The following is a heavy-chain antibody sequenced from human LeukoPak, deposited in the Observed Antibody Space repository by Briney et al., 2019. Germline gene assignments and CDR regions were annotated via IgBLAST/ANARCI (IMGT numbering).Heavy chain of an antibody. CDR3: AKDVAIAVAGSYAFDI. J-gene: IGHJ3*02. D-gene: IGHD6-19*01. Sequence: PGGSLRLSCAASGFIFSSYGMHWVRQAPGKGLEWVAVLSYDGSNKYYADSVKGRFTISRDNSKNTLFLQMNSLGAEDTAVYYCAKDVAIAVAGSYAFDIWGQGTMVTVSS. V-gene: IGHV3-30*18. CDR2: LSYDGSNK. CDR1: GFIFSSYG.